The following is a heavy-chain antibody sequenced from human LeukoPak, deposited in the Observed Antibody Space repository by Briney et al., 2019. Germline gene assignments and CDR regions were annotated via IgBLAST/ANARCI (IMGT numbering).Heavy chain of an antibody. V-gene: IGHV4-39*01. J-gene: IGHJ4*02. CDR1: GGSISSSSYY. CDR3: ARWCIAVAGTAADY. D-gene: IGHD6-19*01. CDR2: IYYSGST. Sequence: PSETLSLTCTVSGGSISSSSYYWGWIRQPPGKGLEWIGSIYYSGSTYYNPSLKGRVTISVDTSKNQFFLKLSSVTAADTAVYYCARWCIAVAGTAADYWGQGTLVTVSS.